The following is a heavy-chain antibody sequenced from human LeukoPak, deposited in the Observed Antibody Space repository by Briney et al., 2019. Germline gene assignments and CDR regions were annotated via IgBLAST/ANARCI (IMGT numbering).Heavy chain of an antibody. D-gene: IGHD2-8*02. CDR1: GGSISSYY. CDR2: IYYSGST. J-gene: IGHJ3*02. Sequence: SETLSLTCTVSGGSISSYYWSWIRQPPGKGLEWIGYIYYSGSTNYNPSLKSRVTISVDTSKNQFSLKLSSVTAADTAVYYCARDTGDAFDIWGQGTMVTVSS. CDR3: ARDTGDAFDI. V-gene: IGHV4-59*01.